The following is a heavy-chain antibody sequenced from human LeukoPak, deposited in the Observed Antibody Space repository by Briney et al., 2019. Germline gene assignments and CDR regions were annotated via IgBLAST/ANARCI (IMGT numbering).Heavy chain of an antibody. Sequence: GGSLRLSCAASGFTFTTYWMRWVRQAPGKGPEWVATIKQDGSEKYYVDSAKGRFTISRDNAENSVFLQMNSLRAEDTAVYYCAREGRAPNAWGPGTLVTVSS. CDR1: GFTFTTYW. CDR2: IKQDGSEK. V-gene: IGHV3-7*01. CDR3: AREGRAPNA. J-gene: IGHJ5*01.